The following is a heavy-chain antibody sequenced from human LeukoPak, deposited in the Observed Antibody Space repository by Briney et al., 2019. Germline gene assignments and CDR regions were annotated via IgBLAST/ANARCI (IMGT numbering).Heavy chain of an antibody. D-gene: IGHD6-19*01. V-gene: IGHV3-7*01. J-gene: IGHJ4*02. CDR2: IKQDGSEK. CDR1: GFTFSSYW. CDR3: ARADRDSDWYIDDC. Sequence: GGSLGLSCAASGFTFSSYWMSWVRQAPGKGLEWVANIKQDGSEKYYVDSVKGRFTISRDNAKNSLYLQMNSLRAEDTAVYDCARADRDSDWYIDDCWGQGTLVTVSS.